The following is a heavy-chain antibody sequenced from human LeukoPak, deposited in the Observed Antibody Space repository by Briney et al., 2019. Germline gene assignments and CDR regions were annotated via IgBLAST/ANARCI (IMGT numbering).Heavy chain of an antibody. V-gene: IGHV4-4*02. Sequence: SDTLSLICALSGGSLSSHWWMWVRQPLGKGRAGIGEIQYSGRTNYNRSLKSRVTISVDKSKKQSSLNLCSVTAADTAMYYCARDESNFSKGAYWGQGTLVIVS. CDR1: GGSLSSHW. CDR3: ARDESNFSKGAY. D-gene: IGHD4-11*01. J-gene: IGHJ4*02. CDR2: IQYSGRT.